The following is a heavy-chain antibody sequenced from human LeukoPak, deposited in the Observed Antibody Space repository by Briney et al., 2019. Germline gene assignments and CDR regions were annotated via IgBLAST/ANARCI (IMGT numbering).Heavy chain of an antibody. CDR3: ARPYSSWYYYFDY. Sequence: SETLSLTCTVSGFSISSSSYYWGWLRQPPGKGLEWVGSIYYSGSTYYNPSLKSRVTISVDTSKNQFSLKLSSVTAADTAVYYCARPYSSWYYYFDYWGQGTLVTVSS. D-gene: IGHD6-13*01. CDR1: GFSISSSSYY. V-gene: IGHV4-39*01. CDR2: IYYSGST. J-gene: IGHJ4*02.